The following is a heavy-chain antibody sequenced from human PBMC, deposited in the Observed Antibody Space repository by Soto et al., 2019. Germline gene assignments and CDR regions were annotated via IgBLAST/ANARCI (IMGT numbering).Heavy chain of an antibody. J-gene: IGHJ4*02. D-gene: IGHD2-15*01. V-gene: IGHV3-23*01. CDR3: AKDRFKDPVVVAATFDY. CDR1: GVTFSSYA. CDR2: ISGSGGST. Sequence: GGFLRLSCAASGVTFSSYAMSWVRQAPGKGLEWVSAISGSGGSTYYADSVKGRFTISRDNSKNTLYLQMNSLRAEDTAVYYCAKDRFKDPVVVAATFDYWGQGTLVTVSS.